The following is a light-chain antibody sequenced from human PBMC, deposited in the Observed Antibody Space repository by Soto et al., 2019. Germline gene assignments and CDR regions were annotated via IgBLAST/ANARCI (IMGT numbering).Light chain of an antibody. CDR3: QQYEAVVT. V-gene: IGKV3-20*01. CDR1: QSVSSSY. Sequence: EIVLTQSPGTLSLSPGERATLSCRASQSVSSSYLAWYQQKPGQAPRLLIDGASTRATGIPDRFSGSGSGTDFTLTISRLEPEDVAVYYCQQYEAVVTFGQGTKVEI. CDR2: GAS. J-gene: IGKJ1*01.